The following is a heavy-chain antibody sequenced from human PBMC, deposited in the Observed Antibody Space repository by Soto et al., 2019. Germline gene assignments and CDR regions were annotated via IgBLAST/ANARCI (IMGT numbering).Heavy chain of an antibody. J-gene: IGHJ4*02. Sequence: ASVKVSCKASGFTFTSSAVQWVRQARGQRLEWIGWIVVGSGNTNYAQKFQERVTITRDMSTSTAYMELSSLRSEDTAVYYCAAMESYGDYDNFDYWGQGTLVTVSS. V-gene: IGHV1-58*01. CDR1: GFTFTSSA. CDR3: AAMESYGDYDNFDY. D-gene: IGHD4-17*01. CDR2: IVVGSGNT.